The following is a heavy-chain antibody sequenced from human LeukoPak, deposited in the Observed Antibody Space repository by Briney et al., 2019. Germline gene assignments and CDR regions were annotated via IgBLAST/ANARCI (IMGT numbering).Heavy chain of an antibody. V-gene: IGHV3-23*01. CDR3: AKDPRWVYCSSTSCSDY. CDR2: ISGSGGST. J-gene: IGHJ4*02. Sequence: PGGSLRLSCAASGFTFSSYAMSWVRQAPGKGLEWVSAISGSGGSTYYADSVKGRFTISRGNSKNTLYLQMNSLRAEDTAVYYCAKDPRWVYCSSTSCSDYWGQGTLVTVSS. CDR1: GFTFSSYA. D-gene: IGHD2-2*01.